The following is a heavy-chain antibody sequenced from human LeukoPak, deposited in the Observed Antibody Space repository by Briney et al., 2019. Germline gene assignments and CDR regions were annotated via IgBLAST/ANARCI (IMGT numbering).Heavy chain of an antibody. J-gene: IGHJ6*04. Sequence: GGSLRLSCAGSGFTFNNYGMNWVRQAPGKGLEWVSFISSSSSYTYYADSVRGRFTISRDNTRSSVNLRMNSLRAEDTAVYYCAELGITMIGGVWGKGTTVTISS. CDR2: ISSSSSYT. CDR1: GFTFNNYG. D-gene: IGHD3-10*02. V-gene: IGHV3-21*01. CDR3: AELGITMIGGV.